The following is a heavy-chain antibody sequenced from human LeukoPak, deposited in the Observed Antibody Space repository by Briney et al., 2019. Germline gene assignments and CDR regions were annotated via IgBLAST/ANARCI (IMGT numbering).Heavy chain of an antibody. D-gene: IGHD5-24*01. CDR1: GFXFSGSA. CDR2: IRSKANSYAT. CDR3: TTDGYND. Sequence: GGSLKLSCAASGFXFSGSAIHWVRQASGKGLEWVGRIRSKANSYATAYAASVKGRFTISRDDSKNTAYLQMNSLKTEDTAVYYCTTDGYNDWGQGTLVTVSS. V-gene: IGHV3-73*01. J-gene: IGHJ4*02.